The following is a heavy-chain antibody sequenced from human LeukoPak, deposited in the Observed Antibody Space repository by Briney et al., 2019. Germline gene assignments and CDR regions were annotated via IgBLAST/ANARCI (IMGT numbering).Heavy chain of an antibody. CDR1: GGTFSSSA. CDR3: ARGVVGATTGAYSFDY. J-gene: IGHJ4*02. V-gene: IGHV1-69*01. Sequence: SVKVSCKASGGTFSSSAISCVRQAPGQGLEWMGGILPIFGTANYAQRFQGRVTITADESTSTAYMELSSLRSEDTAVYYCARGVVGATTGAYSFDYWGQGTLVTVSS. D-gene: IGHD1-26*01. CDR2: ILPIFGTA.